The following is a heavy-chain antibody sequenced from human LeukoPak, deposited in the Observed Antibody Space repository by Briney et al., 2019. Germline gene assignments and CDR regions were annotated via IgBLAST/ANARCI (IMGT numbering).Heavy chain of an antibody. D-gene: IGHD5-18*01. CDR1: GFTFSSYA. CDR3: ARAFGGYRRDAFDI. CDR2: ISGSGGST. J-gene: IGHJ3*02. V-gene: IGHV3-23*01. Sequence: PGGSLRLSCAASGFTFSSYAMSWVRQAPGKGLEWVSAISGSGGSTYYADSVKGRFTISRDNAKNSLYLQMNSLRAEDTAVYYCARAFGGYRRDAFDIWGQGTMVTVSS.